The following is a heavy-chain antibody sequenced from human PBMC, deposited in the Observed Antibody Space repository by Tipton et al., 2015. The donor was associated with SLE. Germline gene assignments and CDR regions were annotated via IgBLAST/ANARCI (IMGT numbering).Heavy chain of an antibody. J-gene: IGHJ4*02. Sequence: TLSLTCTVSGGSISSGSYYWSWIRQPAGKGLEWIGYIYYSGSTNYNPSLKSRVTISVDTSKNQFSLKLSSVTAADTAVYYCASHSGYEGYWGQGTLVTVSS. V-gene: IGHV4-61*10. D-gene: IGHD5-12*01. CDR3: ASHSGYEGY. CDR1: GGSISSGSYY. CDR2: IYYSGST.